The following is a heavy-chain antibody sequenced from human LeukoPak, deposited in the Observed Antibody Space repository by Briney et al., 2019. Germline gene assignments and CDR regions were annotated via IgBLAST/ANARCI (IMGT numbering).Heavy chain of an antibody. D-gene: IGHD1-1*01. J-gene: IGHJ4*02. CDR2: IYHSGTT. CDR1: GGTISSSSYY. Sequence: SETLSLTCTVSGGTISSSSYYWGWIRQPPGKGLEWLATIYHSGTTHYSPSLRSRVTMSVDTSKNQFSLELNSVTAADTAVYYCARQTGTTPFDYYDYWGQGTLVTASS. CDR3: ARQTGTTPFDYYDY. V-gene: IGHV4-39*01.